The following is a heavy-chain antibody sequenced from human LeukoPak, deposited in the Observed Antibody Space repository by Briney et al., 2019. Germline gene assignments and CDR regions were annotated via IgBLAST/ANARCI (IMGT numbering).Heavy chain of an antibody. Sequence: GASVKVSCKASGYTFTGYYMHWVRQAPGQGLEWMGWINPNSGGTNYAQKFQGRVTMTRDTSISTAYMELSRLRSDDTAVYYCARDLFPSGTQYYYYYMDVWGKGTTVTVSS. CDR2: INPNSGGT. V-gene: IGHV1-2*02. CDR1: GYTFTGYY. CDR3: ARDLFPSGTQYYYYYMDV. J-gene: IGHJ6*03. D-gene: IGHD1-1*01.